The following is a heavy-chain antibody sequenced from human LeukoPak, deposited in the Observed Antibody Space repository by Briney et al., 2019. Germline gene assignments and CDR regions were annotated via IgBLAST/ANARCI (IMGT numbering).Heavy chain of an antibody. CDR1: GYTFAGYY. V-gene: IGHV1-2*02. Sequence: GASVKVSCKASGYTFAGYYMHWARQAPGQGLEWMGWINPNSGGTNYAQKFQGRVTMTRDTSISTAYMELSRLRSDDTAVYYCARSSWENWFDPWGQGTLVTVSS. D-gene: IGHD1-26*01. J-gene: IGHJ5*02. CDR2: INPNSGGT. CDR3: ARSSWENWFDP.